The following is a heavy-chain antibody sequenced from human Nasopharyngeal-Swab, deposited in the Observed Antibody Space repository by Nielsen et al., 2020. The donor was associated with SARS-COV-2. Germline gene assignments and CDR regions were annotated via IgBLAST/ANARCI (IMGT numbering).Heavy chain of an antibody. D-gene: IGHD3-9*01. V-gene: IGHV3-21*01. CDR2: ISSSSSYI. CDR3: AREGNYDILTGYVYGMDV. CDR1: GFTFSSYS. J-gene: IGHJ6*02. Sequence: GESLKISCAASGFTFSSYSMNWVRQAPGKGLEWVSSISSSSSYIYYADSVKGRFTISRDNAKNSLYLQMNSLRAEDTAVYYCAREGNYDILTGYVYGMDVWGQGTTVTVSS.